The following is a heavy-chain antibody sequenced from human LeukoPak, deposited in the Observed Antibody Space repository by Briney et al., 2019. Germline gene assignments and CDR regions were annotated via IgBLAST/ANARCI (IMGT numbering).Heavy chain of an antibody. CDR3: ARDDLEDCSSTSCYSYYYYGMDV. V-gene: IGHV3-48*02. CDR2: ISSSSSTI. CDR1: GFTFSSYS. D-gene: IGHD2-2*01. Sequence: GGSLRLSCAASGFTFSSYSMNRVRQAPGKGLEWVSYISSSSSTIYYADSVKGRFTISRDNAKNSLYLQMNSLRDEDTAVYYCARDDLEDCSSTSCYSYYYYGMDVWGQGTTVTVSS. J-gene: IGHJ6*02.